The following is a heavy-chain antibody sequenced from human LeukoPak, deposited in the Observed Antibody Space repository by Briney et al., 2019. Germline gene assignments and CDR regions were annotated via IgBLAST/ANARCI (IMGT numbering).Heavy chain of an antibody. Sequence: SETLSLTCTVSGGSINNYYWSWIRQPPGKGLEWIGYIHYSGSTKYNPSLRSRVTISVDTSKNQFSLKLSSVTAADTAVYYCARHFNSGTYPFDYWGQGTLVTASS. J-gene: IGHJ4*02. CDR2: IHYSGST. CDR3: ARHFNSGTYPFDY. V-gene: IGHV4-59*08. D-gene: IGHD3-10*01. CDR1: GGSINNYY.